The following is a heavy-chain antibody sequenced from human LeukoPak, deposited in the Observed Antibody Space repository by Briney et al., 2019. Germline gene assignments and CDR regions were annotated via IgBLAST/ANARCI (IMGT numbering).Heavy chain of an antibody. D-gene: IGHD4-17*01. CDR3: ARVSHDYGDPPFDY. V-gene: IGHV3-21*01. CDR2: ISSSSSYI. Sequence: PGESLRLSCAASGFTFSSYSMNWVRQAPGKGLEWVSSISSSSSYIYYADSVKGRFTISRDNAKNSLYLQMNSLRAEDTAVYYCARVSHDYGDPPFDYWGQGTLVTVSS. J-gene: IGHJ4*02. CDR1: GFTFSSYS.